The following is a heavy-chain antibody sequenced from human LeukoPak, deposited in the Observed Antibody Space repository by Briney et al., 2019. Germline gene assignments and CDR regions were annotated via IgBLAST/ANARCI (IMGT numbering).Heavy chain of an antibody. CDR1: GFTFSSNP. CDR2: INPSGGNT. J-gene: IGHJ4*02. V-gene: IGHV3-23*01. Sequence: GGSLRLSCAGSGFTFSSNPLSWVRQAPGKGLEWVSAINPSGGNTYYADSVRGRFTISRDNSKNTLYLQMSTLRAEDTAVYYCATTKQARRYFDYWGQRTLVTVSS. D-gene: IGHD1-1*01. CDR3: ATTKQARRYFDY.